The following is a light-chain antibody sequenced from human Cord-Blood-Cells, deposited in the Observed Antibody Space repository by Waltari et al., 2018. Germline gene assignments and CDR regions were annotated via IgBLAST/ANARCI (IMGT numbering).Light chain of an antibody. Sequence: QSALTQPPSAYGSTGQSVTISCTGTSSDVGGYNYVSWYQQHPGKAPKLMIYEVSKRPSGVPDRFSGSKSGNTASLTFSGLQAEDEADYYCSSYAGSNNYVFGTGTKVTVL. J-gene: IGLJ1*01. CDR3: SSYAGSNNYV. CDR1: SSDVGGYNY. V-gene: IGLV2-8*01. CDR2: EVS.